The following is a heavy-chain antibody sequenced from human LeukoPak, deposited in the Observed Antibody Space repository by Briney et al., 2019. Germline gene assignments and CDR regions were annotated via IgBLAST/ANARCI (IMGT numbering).Heavy chain of an antibody. D-gene: IGHD2-2*01. CDR1: GGTFSSYA. V-gene: IGHV1-69*01. J-gene: IGHJ4*02. CDR2: IIPIFGTA. Sequence: ASVKVSCKASGGTFSSYAISWVRQAPGQGLEWMGGIIPIFGTANYAQKFQGRVTITADESTSTAYMELSSLRSEDTAVYYCASQAEYCSSTSCPGGPFDYWGQGTLVTVSS. CDR3: ASQAEYCSSTSCPGGPFDY.